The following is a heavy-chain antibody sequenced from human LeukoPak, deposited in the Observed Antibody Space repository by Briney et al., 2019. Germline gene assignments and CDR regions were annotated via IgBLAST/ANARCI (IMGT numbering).Heavy chain of an antibody. J-gene: IGHJ4*02. CDR1: GYTFTDHY. D-gene: IGHD3-9*01. CDR2: INPKSGAT. Sequence: GASVKVSCMASGYTFTDHYMHWVRQAPGLGLEWMGWINPKSGATHYAQSFQGRATMTRETSISTAYMELSWLTSDDTAIYSCARGDILTGPRRGTPFDYWGQGTLVTVSS. CDR3: ARGDILTGPRRGTPFDY. V-gene: IGHV1-2*02.